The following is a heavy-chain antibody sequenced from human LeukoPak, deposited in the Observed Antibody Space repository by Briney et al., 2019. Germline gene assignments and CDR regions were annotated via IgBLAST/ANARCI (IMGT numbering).Heavy chain of an antibody. CDR2: IIPILGIA. V-gene: IGHV1-69*04. Sequence: SVKVSCKASGGTFSSYAISWVRQAPGQGLEWMGRIIPILGIANYAQKFQGRVTITADKSTSTAYMELSSLRSEDTAVYYCATLYDILTGPFDYWGQGTLVTVSS. CDR1: GGTFSSYA. CDR3: ATLYDILTGPFDY. J-gene: IGHJ4*02. D-gene: IGHD3-9*01.